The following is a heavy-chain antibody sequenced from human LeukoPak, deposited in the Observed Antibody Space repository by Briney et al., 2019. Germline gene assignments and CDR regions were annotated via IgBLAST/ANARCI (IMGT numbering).Heavy chain of an antibody. CDR3: ARDFNTMVRGVISI. CDR1: GYTFTSYG. J-gene: IGHJ4*02. Sequence: ASVKVSCKASGYTFTSYGISWVRQAPGQGLEWMGWISAYNGNTNYAQKLQGRVTMTTDTSTSTAYMELRSLRSDDTAVYYCARDFNTMVRGVISIWGQGTLVTVSS. V-gene: IGHV1-18*01. CDR2: ISAYNGNT. D-gene: IGHD3-10*01.